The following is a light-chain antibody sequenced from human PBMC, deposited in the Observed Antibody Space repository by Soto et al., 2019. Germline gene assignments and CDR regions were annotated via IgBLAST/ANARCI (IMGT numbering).Light chain of an antibody. Sequence: QSVLTQPPSVSGTPGQRVTISCSGSSSNIGTYNVHWYRQFPGMAPKLLISAHNQRPSGVPDRFSGSKSGTSASLAISGLQSEDEANFYCAAYDDSLNGVVFGGGTKVPVL. CDR3: AAYDDSLNGVV. CDR2: AHN. CDR1: SSNIGTYN. V-gene: IGLV1-44*01. J-gene: IGLJ2*01.